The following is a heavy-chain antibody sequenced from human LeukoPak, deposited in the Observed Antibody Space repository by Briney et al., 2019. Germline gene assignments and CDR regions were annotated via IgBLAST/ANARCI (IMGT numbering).Heavy chain of an antibody. J-gene: IGHJ6*03. CDR3: ARVYSSSWFSGYLYMDV. V-gene: IGHV3-9*01. CDR1: GFTFDDYA. D-gene: IGHD6-13*01. CDR2: ISWNSGSI. Sequence: GGSLRLSCAASGFTFDDYAMHWVRQAPGKGLEWVSGISWNSGSIGYADSVKGRFTISRDNAKNSLYLQMNSLRAEDTAVYYCARVYSSSWFSGYLYMDVWGTGTTVTVSS.